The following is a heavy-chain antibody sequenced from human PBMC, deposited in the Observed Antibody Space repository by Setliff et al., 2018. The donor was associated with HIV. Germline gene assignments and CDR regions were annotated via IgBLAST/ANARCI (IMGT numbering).Heavy chain of an antibody. CDR2: LYHSGNT. V-gene: IGHV4-39*07. Sequence: SETLSLTCTVSGGSISSSSYYWGWIRQTPGKGLEWIGSLYHSGNTYYNPSLTSRVTISIDTAKNQFSLKLTSVTAADTAVYYCARADDYYDSSGYYRYYYYGMDVWGQGTTVTVSS. D-gene: IGHD3-22*01. J-gene: IGHJ6*02. CDR3: ARADDYYDSSGYYRYYYYGMDV. CDR1: GGSISSSSYY.